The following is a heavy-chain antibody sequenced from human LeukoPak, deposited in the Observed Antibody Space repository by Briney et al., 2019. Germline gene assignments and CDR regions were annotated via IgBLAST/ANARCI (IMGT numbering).Heavy chain of an antibody. J-gene: IGHJ4*02. Sequence: SVKVSCTASGGTFSSYAISWVRQAPGQGLEWMGGIIPIFGTANYAQKFQGRVTITTDESTSTAYMELSSLRSEDTAVYYCARETYYYDSSGYYYVRGYFDYWGQGTLVTVSS. V-gene: IGHV1-69*05. D-gene: IGHD3-22*01. CDR3: ARETYYYDSSGYYYVRGYFDY. CDR1: GGTFSSYA. CDR2: IIPIFGTA.